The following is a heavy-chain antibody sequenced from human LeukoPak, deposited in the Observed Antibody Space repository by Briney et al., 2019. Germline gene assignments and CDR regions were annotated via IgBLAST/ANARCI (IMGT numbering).Heavy chain of an antibody. CDR2: ISYDGSNK. CDR3: ARDSDITIFGVASGWFDP. J-gene: IGHJ5*02. D-gene: IGHD3-3*01. CDR1: GFTFSSYA. Sequence: PGGSLRLSCAASGFTFSSYAMHWVRQAPGKGLEWVAVISYDGSNKYYADSVKGRFTISRDNSKNTLYLQMNSLRAEDTAVYYCARDSDITIFGVASGWFDPWGQGTLVTVSS. V-gene: IGHV3-30-3*01.